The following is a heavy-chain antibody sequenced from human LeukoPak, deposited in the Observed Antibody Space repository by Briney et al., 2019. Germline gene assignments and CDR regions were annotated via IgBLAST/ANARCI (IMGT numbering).Heavy chain of an antibody. D-gene: IGHD2-2*01. V-gene: IGHV3-7*01. J-gene: IGHJ6*03. CDR1: GFTFSSYW. CDR3: ARDFGDIVVVPAAMIGDYYYYMDV. Sequence: GGSLRLSCAASGFTFSSYWMSWVRQAPGKGLEWVANIKQDGSEKYYVDSVKGRFTISRDNAKNSLYLQMDSLRAEDTAVYYCARDFGDIVVVPAAMIGDYYYYMDVWGKGTTVTVSS. CDR2: IKQDGSEK.